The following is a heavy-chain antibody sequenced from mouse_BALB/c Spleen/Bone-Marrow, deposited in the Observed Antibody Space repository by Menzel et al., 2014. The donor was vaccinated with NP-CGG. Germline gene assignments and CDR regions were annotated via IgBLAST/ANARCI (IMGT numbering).Heavy chain of an antibody. J-gene: IGHJ1*01. CDR1: GFAFSSYD. Sequence: EVMLVESGGGLVKSGGSLKLSCAASGFAFSSYDMSWVRQTPEKRLEWVATISSGGSYTYYPDSVKGRFTISRDNARNTLYLQMSSLRSEDTALYYCARLGNWYFDVWGAGTTVTVSS. D-gene: IGHD1-1*02. CDR2: ISSGGSYT. CDR3: ARLGNWYFDV. V-gene: IGHV5-9*02.